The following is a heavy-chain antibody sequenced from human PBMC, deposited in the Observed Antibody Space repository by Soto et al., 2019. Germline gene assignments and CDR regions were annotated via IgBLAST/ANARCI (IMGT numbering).Heavy chain of an antibody. CDR2: ISAYNGNT. J-gene: IGHJ4*02. CDR1: GYTFTSYG. V-gene: IGHV1-18*01. D-gene: IGHD1-1*01. CDR3: ARDLEIFDY. Sequence: QVQLVQSGAEVKKPGASVKVSCKASGYTFTSYGISWVRQAPGKVLEWMGWISAYNGNTNYAQKLQGRVPMTTDTATRTAYLELRSLRSSDTAVYYLARDLEIFDYWGQGALGTVAS.